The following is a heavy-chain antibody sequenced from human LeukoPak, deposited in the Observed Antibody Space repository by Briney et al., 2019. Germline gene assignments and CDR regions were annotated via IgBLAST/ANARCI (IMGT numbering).Heavy chain of an antibody. CDR2: IYYSGST. Sequence: SETLSLTCTVSGGSISSSSHYWGWIRQPPGKGLEWIGGIYYSGSTYYNPSLKSRVTISVDTSKNQFSLKLSSVTAADTAVYYCARQTKDFWSGYYTNFDYWGQGTLVTVSS. D-gene: IGHD3-3*01. CDR1: GGSISSSSHY. J-gene: IGHJ4*02. CDR3: ARQTKDFWSGYYTNFDY. V-gene: IGHV4-39*01.